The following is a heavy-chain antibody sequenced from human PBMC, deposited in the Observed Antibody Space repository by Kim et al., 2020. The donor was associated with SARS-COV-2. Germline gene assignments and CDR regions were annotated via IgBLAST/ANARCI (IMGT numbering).Heavy chain of an antibody. J-gene: IGHJ6*02. CDR1: GYTFTSYY. CDR3: AREPAPLRYFDSHQKRYYGMDV. CDR2: INPSGGST. D-gene: IGHD3-9*01. V-gene: IGHV1-46*01. Sequence: ASVKVSCKASGYTFTSYYMHWVRQAPGQGLEWMGIINPSGGSTSYAQKFQGRATMTRDTSTSTVYMELSSLRSEDTAVYYCAREPAPLRYFDSHQKRYYGMDVWGQGTTVTVSS.